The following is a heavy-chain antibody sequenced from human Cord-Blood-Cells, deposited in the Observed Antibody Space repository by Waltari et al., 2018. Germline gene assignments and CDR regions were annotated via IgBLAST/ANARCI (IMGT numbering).Heavy chain of an antibody. D-gene: IGHD3-3*01. J-gene: IGHJ4*02. CDR2: INPNSGGT. Sequence: QVQLVQSGAEVKKPGASVKVSCKASGYTFTGYYMHWVRQAPGQGLEWMGWINPNSGGTTEARKFKGRVTMTRETSISTAYMELSRLRSDDTAVYYCARASITIFGVVIIRFDYWGQGTLVTVSS. CDR3: ARASITIFGVVIIRFDY. V-gene: IGHV1-2*02. CDR1: GYTFTGYY.